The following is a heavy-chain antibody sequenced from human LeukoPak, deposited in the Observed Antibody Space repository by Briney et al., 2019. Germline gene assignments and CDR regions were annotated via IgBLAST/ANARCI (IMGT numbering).Heavy chain of an antibody. Sequence: SETLSLTCTVSGGSISSYYWSWIRQSPGKGLEWIGYIYYSGSTNYNPSLKSRVTISVDTSKNQFSLKLSSVTAADTAVYYCARGEINYYYYMDVWGKGTTVTVSS. CDR3: ARGEINYYYYMDV. J-gene: IGHJ6*03. CDR2: IYYSGST. CDR1: GGSISSYY. V-gene: IGHV4-59*01.